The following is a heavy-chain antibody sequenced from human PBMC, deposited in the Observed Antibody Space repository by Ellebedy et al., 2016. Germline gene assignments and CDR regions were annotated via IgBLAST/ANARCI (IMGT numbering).Heavy chain of an antibody. CDR2: ISGSGGST. V-gene: IGHV3-23*01. Sequence: GESLKISCVASGFTFSSYAMSWVRQAPGKGLEWVSFISGSGGSTYSADSVKGRFTISRDNSKNTLYLQMNSLRADDTAVYYCANVIVGATPFDYWGQGTLVTVSS. D-gene: IGHD1-26*01. CDR1: GFTFSSYA. J-gene: IGHJ4*02. CDR3: ANVIVGATPFDY.